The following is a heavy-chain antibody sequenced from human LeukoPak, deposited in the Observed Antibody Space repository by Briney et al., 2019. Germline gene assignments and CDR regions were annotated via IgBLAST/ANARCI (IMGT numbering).Heavy chain of an antibody. D-gene: IGHD2-2*01. V-gene: IGHV1-8*01. CDR1: GYTFTSYD. Sequence: EASVKVSCKASGYTFTSYDINWVRQATGQGLEWMGWMNPNSGNTGYAQKFQGRVTMTRNTSISTAYMELSSLRSEDTAVYYCARVSRLRRYIVVVPAAMQDSDYDSSGQPLAYWGQGTLVTVSS. J-gene: IGHJ4*02. CDR3: ARVSRLRRYIVVVPAAMQDSDYDSSGQPLAY. CDR2: MNPNSGNT.